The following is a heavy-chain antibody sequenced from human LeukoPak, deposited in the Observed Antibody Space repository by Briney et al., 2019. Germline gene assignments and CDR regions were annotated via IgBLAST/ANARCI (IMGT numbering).Heavy chain of an antibody. Sequence: ASVKVSCKASGYTFTGYYMHWVRQAPGQGLEWMGWINPNSGGTNYAQKFQGRVTMTRDTSISTAYMELSRLRSDDTAVYYCARDPGIAAAIGYYYYYMDVWGKGTTVTVSS. D-gene: IGHD6-13*01. V-gene: IGHV1-2*02. J-gene: IGHJ6*03. CDR3: ARDPGIAAAIGYYYYYMDV. CDR1: GYTFTGYY. CDR2: INPNSGGT.